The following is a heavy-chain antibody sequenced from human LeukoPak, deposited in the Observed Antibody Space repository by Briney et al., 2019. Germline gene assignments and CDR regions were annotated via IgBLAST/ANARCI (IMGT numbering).Heavy chain of an antibody. CDR3: AKDQCSGGSCYSFDY. Sequence: GGSLRLSCAASGFTFSSYSMNWVRQAPGKGLEWVSSISSSSSYIYYADSVKGRFTISRDNAKNSLYLQMNSLRAEDTALYYCAKDQCSGGSCYSFDYWGQGTLVTVSS. D-gene: IGHD2-15*01. CDR2: ISSSSSYI. J-gene: IGHJ4*02. CDR1: GFTFSSYS. V-gene: IGHV3-21*04.